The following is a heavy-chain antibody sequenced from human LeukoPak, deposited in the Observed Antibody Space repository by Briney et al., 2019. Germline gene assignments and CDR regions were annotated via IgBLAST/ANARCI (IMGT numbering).Heavy chain of an antibody. CDR2: ISGSGGHT. V-gene: IGHV3-23*01. CDR1: GFTFSSYA. J-gene: IGHJ4*02. CDR3: AKPRYHSNDTNYLLFNY. Sequence: GGSLRLSCADSGFTFSSYAMQWVRQAPGKGPEWVSSISGSGGHTYFADSVKGRFTISRDNSKNTLDLQMNSLKVEDTAVYYCAKPRYHSNDTNYLLFNYWGQGTLVTVSS. D-gene: IGHD3-22*01.